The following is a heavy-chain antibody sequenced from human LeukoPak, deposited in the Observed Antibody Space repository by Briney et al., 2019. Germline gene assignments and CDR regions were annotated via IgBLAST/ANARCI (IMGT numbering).Heavy chain of an antibody. Sequence: PPQTLSLTCTVSGGSISSGDYYWSWIRQPPGKGLEWIGYIYYSGSTYYNPSLKSRVTISVDTSKNQLSLKLSSVTAADTAVYYCARDYGLGSYSGTYYYYGMDVWGQGTTVTVSS. CDR1: GGSISSGDYY. CDR3: ARDYGLGSYSGTYYYYGMDV. V-gene: IGHV4-30-4*01. D-gene: IGHD3-10*01. J-gene: IGHJ6*02. CDR2: IYYSGST.